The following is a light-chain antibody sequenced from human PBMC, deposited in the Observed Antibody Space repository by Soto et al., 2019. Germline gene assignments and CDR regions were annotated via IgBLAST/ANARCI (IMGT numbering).Light chain of an antibody. Sequence: EIVMTQSPDTLSVSPGERATLSCRASQSVSSKLAWYQQKPGQAPRLLIYGASTRATGIPARFSGSGSGTEFTLTISSLQSEDFAVYYCQQYNNLPPITSGQVTLLEI. CDR1: QSVSSK. J-gene: IGKJ5*01. CDR3: QQYNNLPPIT. CDR2: GAS. V-gene: IGKV3D-15*01.